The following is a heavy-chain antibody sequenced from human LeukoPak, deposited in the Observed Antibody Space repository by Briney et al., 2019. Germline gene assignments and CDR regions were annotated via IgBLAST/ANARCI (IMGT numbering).Heavy chain of an antibody. Sequence: SETLSLTCTVSGGSLSGYYWNWIRQPAGKGLEWIGRIYISGNAWYKPSLQSRVTMSVDTSTHQFSLKMSSLTAAATDVYYCARSNLGSYDQSGYYHYWGQGTRVTVSS. V-gene: IGHV4-4*07. J-gene: IGHJ4*02. CDR1: GGSLSGYY. CDR2: IYISGNA. CDR3: ARSNLGSYDQSGYYHY. D-gene: IGHD3-22*01.